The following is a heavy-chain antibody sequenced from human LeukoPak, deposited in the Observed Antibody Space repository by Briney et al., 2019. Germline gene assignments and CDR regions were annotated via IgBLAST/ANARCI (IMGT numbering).Heavy chain of an antibody. CDR1: GYTFTSYG. V-gene: IGHV1-69*13. J-gene: IGHJ4*02. Sequence: ASVKVSCKASGYTFTSYGISWVRQAPGRGLEWMGGIIPIFGTANYAQKFQGRVTITADESTSTAYMELSSLRSEDTAVYYCARGFVVGATTHFDYWGQGTLVTVSS. CDR3: ARGFVVGATTHFDY. D-gene: IGHD1-26*01. CDR2: IIPIFGTA.